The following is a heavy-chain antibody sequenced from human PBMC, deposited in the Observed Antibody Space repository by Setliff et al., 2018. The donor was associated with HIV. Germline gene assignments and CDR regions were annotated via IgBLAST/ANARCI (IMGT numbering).Heavy chain of an antibody. J-gene: IGHJ3*01. CDR2: INPNSGGT. Sequence: GASVKVSCKASGDTFTDYYFHWLRQAPGQGLEWMGRINPNSGGTNYAQKFRGRVTMTRDTSISTVYMELSSLTSDDTAVYYCARQDHSSVNSGSLYAFDVWGQGTMVTVSS. V-gene: IGHV1-2*06. CDR1: GDTFTDYY. D-gene: IGHD3-22*01. CDR3: ARQDHSSVNSGSLYAFDV.